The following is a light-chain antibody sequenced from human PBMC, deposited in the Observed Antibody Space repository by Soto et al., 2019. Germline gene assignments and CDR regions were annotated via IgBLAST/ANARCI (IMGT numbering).Light chain of an antibody. Sequence: DIQMTQSPSTLSASVGDRVTITCRASQSISSWLDWYQQKPGKAPKLLIYDASSLESWVPSRFSGSGSGTDFTLTISSLQPDDFATYYCQQYNSYWTFGQGTKVEIK. CDR2: DAS. CDR1: QSISSW. J-gene: IGKJ1*01. CDR3: QQYNSYWT. V-gene: IGKV1-5*01.